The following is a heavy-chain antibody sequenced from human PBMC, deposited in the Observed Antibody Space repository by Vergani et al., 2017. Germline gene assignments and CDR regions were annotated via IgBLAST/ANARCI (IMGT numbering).Heavy chain of an antibody. CDR1: GFTFSSYG. D-gene: IGHD2-2*01. CDR2: ISYDGSNK. J-gene: IGHJ3*02. V-gene: IGHV3-30*03. Sequence: QVQLVESGGGVVQPGRSLRLSCAASGFTFSSYGMHWVRQAPGKGLEWVAVISYDGSNKYYADSVKGRFTISRDNSKNTLYLQMNSLRAEDTAVYYCARVRGIVVVPADNGVGGPDDAFDIWGQGTMVTVSS. CDR3: ARVRGIVVVPADNGVGGPDDAFDI.